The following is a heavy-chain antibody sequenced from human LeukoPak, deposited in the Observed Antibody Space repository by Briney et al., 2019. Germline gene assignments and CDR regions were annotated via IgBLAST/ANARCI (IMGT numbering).Heavy chain of an antibody. V-gene: IGHV3-48*03. J-gene: IGHJ4*02. CDR2: ISSGSTTT. CDR3: VRDLYYDSVS. D-gene: IGHD3-22*01. CDR1: GSTSNTDA. Sequence: GSLRLSCAASGSTSNTDAMTWVRQAPGNRLEWISYISSGSTTTYYADSVRGRFTVSRDNTKKSLYLQMNSLRAEDTAIYYCVRDLYYDSVSWGQGTLVTVSS.